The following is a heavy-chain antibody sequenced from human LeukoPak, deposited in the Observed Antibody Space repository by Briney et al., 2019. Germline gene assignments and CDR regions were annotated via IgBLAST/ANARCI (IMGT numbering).Heavy chain of an antibody. Sequence: ASVKVSCKVSGYTLTELSMHWVRQAPGKGLEWMGGFDPEDGETIYAQKFQGRVTMTEDTSTDTAYMELSSLRSEDTAVYYCATAVYNWNDFFDYWGQGTLITVSS. V-gene: IGHV1-24*01. D-gene: IGHD1-20*01. CDR1: GYTLTELS. CDR3: ATAVYNWNDFFDY. CDR2: FDPEDGET. J-gene: IGHJ4*02.